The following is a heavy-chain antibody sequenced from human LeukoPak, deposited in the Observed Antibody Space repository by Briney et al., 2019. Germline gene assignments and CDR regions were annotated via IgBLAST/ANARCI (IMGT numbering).Heavy chain of an antibody. Sequence: EPGGSLRLSCAASGFTFSSYEMNWVRQAPGKGLEWVSYISSSGSTTYYADSVKGRFTISRDNAENSLYLQMNSLRAEDTAVYYXARGGSSWYEYFQHWGQGTLVTVSS. D-gene: IGHD6-13*01. CDR1: GFTFSSYE. CDR3: ARGGSSWYEYFQH. J-gene: IGHJ1*01. V-gene: IGHV3-48*03. CDR2: ISSSGSTT.